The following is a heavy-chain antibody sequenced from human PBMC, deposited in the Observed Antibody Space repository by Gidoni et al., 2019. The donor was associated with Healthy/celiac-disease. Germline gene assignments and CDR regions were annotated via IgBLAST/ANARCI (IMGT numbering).Heavy chain of an antibody. Sequence: QLQLQESGPGLVKPSETLSLTCTVSGGSISSSSYYWGWIRQPPGKGLEWIVSIYYSGSTYYNPSLKSRVTISVDTSKNQFSLKLSSVTAADTAVYYCASLGEMATILFDYWGQGTLVTVPS. D-gene: IGHD5-12*01. V-gene: IGHV4-39*01. J-gene: IGHJ4*02. CDR3: ASLGEMATILFDY. CDR1: GGSISSSSYY. CDR2: IYYSGST.